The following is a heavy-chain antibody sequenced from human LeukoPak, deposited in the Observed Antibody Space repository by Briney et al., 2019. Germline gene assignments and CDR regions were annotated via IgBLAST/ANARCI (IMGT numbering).Heavy chain of an antibody. Sequence: GGSLRLSCAASGFTFSTYSMTWVRQAPGKGLEWVSGIFNSGDKTFYADSVKGRFTTSRDNSKNTLYLQMNSLRAEDTAVYYCAKDVVPDSGWGLDYWGQGTLVTVSS. D-gene: IGHD6-19*01. CDR2: IFNSGDKT. CDR1: GFTFSTYS. CDR3: AKDVVPDSGWGLDY. V-gene: IGHV3-23*01. J-gene: IGHJ4*02.